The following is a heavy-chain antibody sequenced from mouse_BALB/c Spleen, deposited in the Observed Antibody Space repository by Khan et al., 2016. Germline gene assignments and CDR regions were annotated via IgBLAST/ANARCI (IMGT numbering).Heavy chain of an antibody. CDR1: GFSITSDYS. D-gene: IGHD1-1*02. CDR2: IHYSGST. J-gene: IGHJ3*01. CDR3: ARSSCGGAPWFAY. V-gene: IGHV3-1*02. Sequence: EVQLQESGPDLVKPSQSLSLTCTVTGFSITSDYSWHWIRQFPGNKLEWMGYIHYSGSTNYNPSLKSRISITRDTSKNQFFLQLNSVATEDTSPLYCARSSCGGAPWFAYLGEGTLVTVAA.